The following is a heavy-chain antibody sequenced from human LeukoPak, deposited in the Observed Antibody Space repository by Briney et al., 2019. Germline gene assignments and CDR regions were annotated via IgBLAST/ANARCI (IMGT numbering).Heavy chain of an antibody. D-gene: IGHD1-7*01. V-gene: IGHV4-39*07. CDR1: GGSISSSSYY. J-gene: IGHJ4*02. CDR2: IYYSGST. CDR3: ARALRTGTTDY. Sequence: SETLSLTCTVSGGSISSSSYYWGWIRQPPGKGLELIGSIYYSGSTYYNPSLKSRVTISVDTSKNQFSLKLSSVTAADTAVYYCARALRTGTTDYWGQGTLVTVSS.